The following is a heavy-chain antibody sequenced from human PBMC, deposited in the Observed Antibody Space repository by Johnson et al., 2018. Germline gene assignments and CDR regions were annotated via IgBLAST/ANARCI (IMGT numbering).Heavy chain of an antibody. V-gene: IGHV3-30*18. J-gene: IGHJ3*02. CDR3: AKVVNRFCTFESFSGVSVI. CDR2: TSYDGSNK. Sequence: QVQLVQSGGGVVQPGRSLRLSCVASQFTFSSYGMHWVRQAPGKGLEWVAGTSYDGSNKYYAHPVKGRFTIYRDNSKNTLHLQMSGLRTEDTDVYYYAKVVNRFCTFESFSGVSVIWGQGTNVAVSS. CDR1: QFTFSSYG. D-gene: IGHD2-8*01.